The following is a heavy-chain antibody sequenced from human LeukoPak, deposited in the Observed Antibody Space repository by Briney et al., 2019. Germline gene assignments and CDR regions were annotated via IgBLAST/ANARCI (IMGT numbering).Heavy chain of an antibody. J-gene: IGHJ4*02. V-gene: IGHV4-39*07. CDR2: IYHSGGST. CDR3: ARGTPFGSGTYYGRYFDY. CDR1: GGSISSSSYY. Sequence: SETLPLTCTVSGGSISSSSYYWGWIRQPPGKGLEWIGEIYHSGGSTNYNPSLKSRVTISVDKSKNQFSLNLSSLTAADTAVYYCARGTPFGSGTYYGRYFDYWGQGILVTVSS. D-gene: IGHD3-10*01.